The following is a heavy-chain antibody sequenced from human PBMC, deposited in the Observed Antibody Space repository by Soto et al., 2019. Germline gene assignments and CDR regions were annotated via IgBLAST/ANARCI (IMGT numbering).Heavy chain of an antibody. CDR1: GFTFSSYS. V-gene: IGHV3-74*01. D-gene: IGHD2-15*01. CDR3: ARDQGYCSGGSCYVAGY. CDR2: INSDGSST. Sequence: PGGSLRLSCAASGFTFSSYSMNWVRQAPGKGLEWVSRINSDGSSTTYADSVKGRFTISRDNAKNTLYLQLNSLRAEDTAVYYCARDQGYCSGGSCYVAGYWGQGTLVTVSS. J-gene: IGHJ4*02.